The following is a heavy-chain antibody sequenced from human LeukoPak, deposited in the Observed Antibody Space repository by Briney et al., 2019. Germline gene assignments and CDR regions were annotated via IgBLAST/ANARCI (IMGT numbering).Heavy chain of an antibody. J-gene: IGHJ4*02. D-gene: IGHD6-19*01. CDR3: ARGRGSSGWYNDY. CDR1: GGSFSGYY. Sequence: PSETLSLTCAVYGGSFSGYYWSWICQPPGKGLEWIGEINHSGSTNYNPSLKSRVTISVDTSKNQFSLKLSSVTAADTAVYYCARGRGSSGWYNDYWGQGTLVTVSS. V-gene: IGHV4-34*01. CDR2: INHSGST.